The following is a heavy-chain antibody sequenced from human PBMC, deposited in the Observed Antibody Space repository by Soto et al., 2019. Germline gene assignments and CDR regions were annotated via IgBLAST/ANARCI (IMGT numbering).Heavy chain of an antibody. CDR3: ARKDRAIFSGMDV. D-gene: IGHD3-22*01. CDR1: GGSLSAYY. J-gene: IGHJ6*02. CDR2: IDHSGST. Sequence: SETLSLTCAVYGGSLSAYYWSWIRQPPGKGLEWIGEIDHSGSTNYNPSLESRVTISVDTSKNQFSLKVSSVTAADTAVYHCARKDRAIFSGMDVWGQGTTVTVSS. V-gene: IGHV4-34*01.